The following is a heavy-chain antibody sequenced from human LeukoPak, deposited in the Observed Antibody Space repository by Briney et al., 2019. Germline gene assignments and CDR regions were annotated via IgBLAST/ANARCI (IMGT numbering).Heavy chain of an antibody. CDR3: VRDGEGVAISVNFWFDP. D-gene: IGHD3-10*01. CDR1: GFTLTNYD. Sequence: VSVKVSCKASGFTLTNYDINWVRQAPGQGLEWMGWMNPINGNTGYARKFQGRVTMTRDTSISTAYMELRSLTSEDTAIYYCVRDGEGVAISVNFWFDPWGQGTLVTVFS. J-gene: IGHJ5*02. V-gene: IGHV1-8*01. CDR2: MNPINGNT.